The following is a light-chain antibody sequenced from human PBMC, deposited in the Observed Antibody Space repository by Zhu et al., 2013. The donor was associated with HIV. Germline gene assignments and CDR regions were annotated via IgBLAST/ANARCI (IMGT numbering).Light chain of an antibody. CDR3: QHYGRSPPYS. J-gene: IGKJ2*03. CDR2: GTS. V-gene: IGKV3-20*01. Sequence: EIVLTQSPGTLSLSPGDRATLSCRASQSVSSSYLTWYQQKPGQTPRLLIFGTSNRATGIPERFSGSGSGTDFTLTISRLEPEDFAVYYCQHYGRSPPYSFGQGTKLEIK. CDR1: QSVSSSY.